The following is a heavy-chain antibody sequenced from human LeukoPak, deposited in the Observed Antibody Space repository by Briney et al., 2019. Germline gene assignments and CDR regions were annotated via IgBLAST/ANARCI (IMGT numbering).Heavy chain of an antibody. Sequence: PEGSLRLSCADSGFTVSSNYMSWVRQAPGKGLEWVSVIYSGGSTYYADSVKGRFTISRDNSKNTLYLQMNSLRAEDTAVYYCARDIAGGAFDYWGQGTLVTVSS. CDR1: GFTVSSNY. CDR3: ARDIAGGAFDY. J-gene: IGHJ4*02. V-gene: IGHV3-66*01. CDR2: IYSGGST. D-gene: IGHD6-13*01.